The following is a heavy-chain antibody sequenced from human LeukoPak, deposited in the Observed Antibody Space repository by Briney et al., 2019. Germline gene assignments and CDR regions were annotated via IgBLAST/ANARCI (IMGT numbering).Heavy chain of an antibody. CDR3: ARGVISSWSYYFDY. V-gene: IGHV4-61*02. Sequence: PSQTLSLTCTVSGGSISSGSYYWSSIRQPAGKGLEWIGRIYTSGSTNYNPSLKSRVTISVDTSKNQFSLKLSSVTAADTAVYYCARGVISSWSYYFDYWGQRTLVTVSS. J-gene: IGHJ4*02. CDR2: IYTSGST. CDR1: GGSISSGSYY. D-gene: IGHD6-13*01.